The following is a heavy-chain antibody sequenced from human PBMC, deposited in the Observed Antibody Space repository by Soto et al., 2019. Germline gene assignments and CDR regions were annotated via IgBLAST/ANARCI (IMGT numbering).Heavy chain of an antibody. CDR2: IYYSGST. D-gene: IGHD6-13*01. CDR1: GGSTRNYF. J-gene: IGHJ5*02. V-gene: IGHV4-59*01. CDR3: ARELSSSWYNWFDP. Sequence: SETLSLTCTVSGGSTRNYFWSWIRQPPGKGLEWIGYIYYSGSTNYNPSLKSRVTISVDTSKNQFSLKLSSVTAADTAVYYCARELSSSWYNWFDPWGQGTLVTVSS.